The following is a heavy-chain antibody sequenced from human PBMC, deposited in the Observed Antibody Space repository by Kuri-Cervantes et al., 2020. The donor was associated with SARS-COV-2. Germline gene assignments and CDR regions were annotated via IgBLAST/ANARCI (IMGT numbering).Heavy chain of an antibody. CDR2: IGSRSSST. CDR1: GFTLSSHS. D-gene: IGHD4-17*01. Sequence: GESLKISCAASGFTLSSHSVNWVRQAPGKGLEWVSSIGSRSSSTYYSDSVRGRFTISRDNAKNSLYLQMNSLRAEDTAVYYRARLTTVTPPSSYWYFDLWGRGTLVTVSS. CDR3: ARLTTVTPPSSYWYFDL. V-gene: IGHV3-21*01. J-gene: IGHJ2*01.